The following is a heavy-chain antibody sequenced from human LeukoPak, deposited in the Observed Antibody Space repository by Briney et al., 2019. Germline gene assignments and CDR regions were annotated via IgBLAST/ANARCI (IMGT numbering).Heavy chain of an antibody. J-gene: IGHJ4*02. V-gene: IGHV3-30*18. Sequence: PGGSLRLSCAASGFTFSSYGMNWVRQAPGKGLEWVTVISYDVTNKYYADSVKGRFTISRDNSKNTLYLQMKSLRAGDTAVYYCAKTSWGSYSSGYIDWGQGTLVTVSA. CDR2: ISYDVTNK. CDR3: AKTSWGSYSSGYID. CDR1: GFTFSSYG. D-gene: IGHD3-22*01.